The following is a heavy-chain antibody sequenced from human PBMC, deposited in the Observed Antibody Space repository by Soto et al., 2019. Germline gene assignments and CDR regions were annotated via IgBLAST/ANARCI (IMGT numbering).Heavy chain of an antibody. J-gene: IGHJ4*02. CDR1: GYTFTSHA. CDR2: INAGNGNT. Sequence: ASVKVSCKASGYTFTSHAMHWVRQAPGQRLEWMGWINAGNGNTKYSQKFQGRVTITRDTSASTAYMELSSLRSEDTAVYYCARDLEGIAAAGTGDYWGQGTLVTVSS. CDR3: ARDLEGIAAAGTGDY. V-gene: IGHV1-3*01. D-gene: IGHD6-13*01.